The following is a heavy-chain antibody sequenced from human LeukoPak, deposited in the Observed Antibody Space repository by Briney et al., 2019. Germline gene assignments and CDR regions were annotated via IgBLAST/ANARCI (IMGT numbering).Heavy chain of an antibody. CDR3: ASLLRYSGYAGFDY. CDR2: INHRGST. V-gene: IGHV4-34*01. J-gene: IGHJ4*02. CDR1: GGSFRGYY. Sequence: SETLSLTCAVYGGSFRGYYWSWIRHPPGKGRECSGEINHRGSTNHNPALKSRSTISVDTYKKQFSLKLSSVTDADTVVYYCASLLRYSGYAGFDYWGQGTLVTVSS. D-gene: IGHD5-12*01.